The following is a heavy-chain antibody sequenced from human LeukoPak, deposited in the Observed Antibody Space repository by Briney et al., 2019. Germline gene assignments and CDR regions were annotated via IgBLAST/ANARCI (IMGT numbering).Heavy chain of an antibody. CDR1: GGSISSSSYY. D-gene: IGHD6-19*01. CDR2: IYYSGST. V-gene: IGHV4-39*07. Sequence: SETLSLTCTVSGGSISSSSYYWGWIRQPPGKGLEWIGSIYYSGSTYYNPSLKSRVTISVDTSKNQFSLKLSSVTAADTAVYYCARDRGSGDHLFDYWGQGTLVTVSS. J-gene: IGHJ4*02. CDR3: ARDRGSGDHLFDY.